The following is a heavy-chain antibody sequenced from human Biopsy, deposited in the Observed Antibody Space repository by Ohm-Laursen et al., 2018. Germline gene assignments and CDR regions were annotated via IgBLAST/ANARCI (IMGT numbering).Heavy chain of an antibody. CDR1: GGSISSSTFY. Sequence: GTLSLTCTVSGGSISSSTFYWGWIRQPPGKGLEWIGSVDYSGSGHYNPSLESRITISVDTSKNQFPLRLSSVTAADTAVYYCARSPPPYYYDNSGYYWVNWGQGTLVTVSS. D-gene: IGHD3-22*01. J-gene: IGHJ4*02. CDR2: VDYSGSG. V-gene: IGHV4-39*01. CDR3: ARSPPPYYYDNSGYYWVN.